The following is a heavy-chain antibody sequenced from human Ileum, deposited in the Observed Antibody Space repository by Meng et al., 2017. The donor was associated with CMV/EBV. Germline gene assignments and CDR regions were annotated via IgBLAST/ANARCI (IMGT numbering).Heavy chain of an antibody. CDR3: ARGAAFTNYYQDFFDS. Sequence: SGFPFSNYYMTWIRQAPGKGLEWISYVSHIGTTVYYADSVQGRFTVSRDNAENSLSLQMNSLRVEDTAVYYCARGAAFTNYYQDFFDSWGQGTLVTVSS. J-gene: IGHJ4*02. CDR2: VSHIGTTV. D-gene: IGHD1-26*01. V-gene: IGHV3-11*04. CDR1: GFPFSNYY.